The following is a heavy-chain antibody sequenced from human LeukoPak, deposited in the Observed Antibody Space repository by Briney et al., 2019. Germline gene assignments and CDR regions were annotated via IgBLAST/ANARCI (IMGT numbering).Heavy chain of an antibody. CDR2: IYYSGST. Sequence: KPSVTLSLTCTVSGGSISSSSYYWGWLRQPPGKGLEWIGSIYYSGSTYYNPSLKSRVTISVDTSKNQFSLKLSSVTAADTAVYYCARVKRQLAHYYYYYMDVWGKGTTVTVSS. CDR3: ARVKRQLAHYYYYYMDV. J-gene: IGHJ6*03. CDR1: GGSISSSSYY. V-gene: IGHV4-39*07. D-gene: IGHD6-13*01.